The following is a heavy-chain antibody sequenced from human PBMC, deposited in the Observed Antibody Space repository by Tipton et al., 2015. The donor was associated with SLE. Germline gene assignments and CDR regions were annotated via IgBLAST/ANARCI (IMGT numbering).Heavy chain of an antibody. CDR1: GFTFSSYA. CDR3: AVGYDFWSGFY. CDR2: ISYDGSNK. D-gene: IGHD3-3*01. V-gene: IGHV3-30*04. J-gene: IGHJ4*02. Sequence: SLRLSCAASGFTFSSYAMHWVRQAPGKGLEWVAVISYDGSNKYYADSVKGRFTISRDNSKNTLYLQMNSLRAEDTAVYYCAVGYDFWSGFYWGQGTLVTVSS.